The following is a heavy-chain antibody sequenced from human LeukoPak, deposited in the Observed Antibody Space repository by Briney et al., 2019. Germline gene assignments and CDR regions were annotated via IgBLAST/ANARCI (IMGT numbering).Heavy chain of an antibody. CDR3: AKREDSGVNWVDL. Sequence: SETLSLTCTVSGGSIRSGSHYWPWLRQPPGKRLEWIGSIYYSGSTHYNPSLENRVTISINTSKNHFPLKLTSLSPAVTSVYYCAKREDSGVNWVDLWGQGTLVTVS. CDR1: GGSIRSGSHY. J-gene: IGHJ4*02. V-gene: IGHV4-39*06. CDR2: IYYSGST. D-gene: IGHD2-15*01.